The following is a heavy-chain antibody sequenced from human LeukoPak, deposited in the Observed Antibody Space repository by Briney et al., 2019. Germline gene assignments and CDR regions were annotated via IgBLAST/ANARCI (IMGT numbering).Heavy chain of an antibody. D-gene: IGHD6-13*01. J-gene: IGHJ4*02. CDR1: GFKFWNNG. V-gene: IGHV3-30*19. CDR3: ASLVAAAGTRDY. Sequence: GRSLRLSCAASGFKFWNNGMHWVRQAPGKGLEWVAVISYDGSNKYYADSVKGRFTISRDNSKNTLYLQMNSLRAEDTAVYYCASLVAAAGTRDYWGQGTLVTVSS. CDR2: ISYDGSNK.